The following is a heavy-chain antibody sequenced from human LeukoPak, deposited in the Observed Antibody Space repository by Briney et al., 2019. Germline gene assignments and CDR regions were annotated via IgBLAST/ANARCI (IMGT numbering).Heavy chain of an antibody. CDR1: GGSISSGSYY. CDR3: ARDLYYYGSETLFDY. V-gene: IGHV4-61*02. CDR2: IYTSGST. Sequence: SETLSLTCTVSGGSISSGSYYWSWIRQPAGKGLEWIGRIYTSGSTNYNPSLKRRVTISVDTSKNQFSLKLSSVTAADTAVYYCARDLYYYGSETLFDYWGQGTLVTVSS. J-gene: IGHJ4*02. D-gene: IGHD3-10*01.